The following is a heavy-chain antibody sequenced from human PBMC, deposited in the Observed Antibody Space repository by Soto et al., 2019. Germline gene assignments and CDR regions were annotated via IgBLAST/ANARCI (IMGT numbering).Heavy chain of an antibody. V-gene: IGHV4-39*02. CDR1: GGSISSSSYY. CDR3: AREELRRDYYYGMDV. Sequence: SETLSLTCTVSGGSISSSSYYWGWIRQPPGKGLEWIGSIYYSGSTYYNPSLKSRVTISVDTSKNQFSLKLSSVTAADTAVYYCAREELRRDYYYGMDVWGQGTTVTVS. CDR2: IYYSGST. D-gene: IGHD1-7*01. J-gene: IGHJ6*02.